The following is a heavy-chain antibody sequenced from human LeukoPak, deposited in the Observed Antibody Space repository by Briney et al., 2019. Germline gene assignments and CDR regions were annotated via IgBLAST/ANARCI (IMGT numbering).Heavy chain of an antibody. CDR3: ARRTCSGGTCYPLDS. V-gene: IGHV3-23*01. CDR1: GFTFNTYG. CDR2: ITPSGTNT. D-gene: IGHD2-15*01. J-gene: IGHJ4*02. Sequence: PGGSLRLSCAAPGFTFNTYGMHWVRQAPGKALEWVSAITPSGTNTYYADSVKGRFTISRDNSKNTLYLQMTSLRAEDTALYYCARRTCSGGTCYPLDSWGQGALVTVSS.